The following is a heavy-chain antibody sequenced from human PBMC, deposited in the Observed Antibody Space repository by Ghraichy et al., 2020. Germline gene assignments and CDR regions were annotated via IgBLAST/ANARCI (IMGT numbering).Heavy chain of an antibody. CDR3: ARADAYCSGGTCNYYYGMDG. CDR2: ISGSGSSI. V-gene: IGHV3-11*01. J-gene: IGHJ6*02. Sequence: GGSLRLSCAASGFSFSDYYMSWIRQAPGKGLEWVSYISGSGSSIYYADSVKGRFTISRDNAKNSLYLQMNSLRAEDTAVYYCARADAYCSGGTCNYYYGMDGRVQGTTVTVSS. D-gene: IGHD2-15*01. CDR1: GFSFSDYY.